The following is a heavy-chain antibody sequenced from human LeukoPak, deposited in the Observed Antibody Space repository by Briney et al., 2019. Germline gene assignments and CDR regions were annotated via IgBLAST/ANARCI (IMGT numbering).Heavy chain of an antibody. CDR3: ARVHSGFYGSAFDY. V-gene: IGHV3-21*01. CDR2: ISSSSSYI. Sequence: GGSLRLSCAASGFTFSSYSMTWVRQAPGKGLEWVSSISSSSSYIYYADSVKGRFTISRDNAKNSLYLQMNSLRAEDTAVYYCARVHSGFYGSAFDYWGQGTLVTVSS. CDR1: GFTFSSYS. J-gene: IGHJ4*02. D-gene: IGHD4-17*01.